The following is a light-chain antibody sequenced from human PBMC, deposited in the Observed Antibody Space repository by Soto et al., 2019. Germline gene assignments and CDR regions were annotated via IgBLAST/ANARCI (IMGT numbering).Light chain of an antibody. CDR2: DAS. CDR1: QSVGST. CDR3: QQYNDWPET. Sequence: DIVMTHSPATLSVSPGERATLSCRASQSVGSTLAWYQQKVGQAPRLLIYDASARATGIPARFSGSGSGTEFTLTISSLQSEDFAVYYCQQYNDWPETFGQGTKVDIK. J-gene: IGKJ1*01. V-gene: IGKV3-15*01.